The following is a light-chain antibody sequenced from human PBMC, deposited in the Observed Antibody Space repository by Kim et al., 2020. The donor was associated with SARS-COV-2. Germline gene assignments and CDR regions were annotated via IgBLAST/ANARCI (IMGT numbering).Light chain of an antibody. Sequence: EIVLTQSPGTVSLSPGERATLSCRASQSVSSTYLAWYQQKPGQAPRLLIYGASSRATGIPDRFSGSVSGTDFTLTISRLEPEDFAVYYCQHYDDSSMYTFGQGTKLEI. J-gene: IGKJ2*01. V-gene: IGKV3-20*01. CDR1: QSVSSTY. CDR2: GAS. CDR3: QHYDDSSMYT.